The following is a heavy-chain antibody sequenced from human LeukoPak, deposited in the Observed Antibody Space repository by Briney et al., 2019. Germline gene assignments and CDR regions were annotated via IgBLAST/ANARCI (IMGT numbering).Heavy chain of an antibody. Sequence: SETLSLTCAVYGGSFSGYYWGWIRQPPGKGLEWIGSIYYSGSTYYNQSLTSRVTISADTSKNQFSLKVTSVTAADTAVYYCARHYYDSSGYYPWYFDYWGQGTLVTVSS. D-gene: IGHD3-22*01. V-gene: IGHV4-39*01. CDR1: GGSFSGYY. CDR3: ARHYYDSSGYYPWYFDY. CDR2: IYYSGST. J-gene: IGHJ4*02.